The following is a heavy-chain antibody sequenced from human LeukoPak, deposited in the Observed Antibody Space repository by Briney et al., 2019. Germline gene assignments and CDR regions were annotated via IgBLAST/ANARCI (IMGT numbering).Heavy chain of an antibody. J-gene: IGHJ4*02. D-gene: IGHD3-16*02. Sequence: ASVKVSCKISGYTLTELSMHWVRQAPGKGLEWMGGFDPEDGETIYAQKFQGRVTMTEDTSTDTAYMELSSLRSEDTAVYYCATGTASPHSYYDYVWGSYRYLWRFDYWGQGTLVTVSS. V-gene: IGHV1-24*01. CDR1: GYTLTELS. CDR2: FDPEDGET. CDR3: ATGTASPHSYYDYVWGSYRYLWRFDY.